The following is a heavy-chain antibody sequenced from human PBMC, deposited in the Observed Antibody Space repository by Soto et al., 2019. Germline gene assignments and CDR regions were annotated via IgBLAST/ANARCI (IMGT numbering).Heavy chain of an antibody. CDR3: ARGLITGSQYSGGWYYFDS. CDR2: ISYSGTT. CDR1: GGSINKNHYY. D-gene: IGHD1-26*01. Sequence: PSETLSLTCTVSGGSINKNHYYWGWVRQPPGKGLEWIGSISYSGTTYFNPSLKSRVVKSVDTSRNQFSLRLTSVTAADTAVYYCARGLITGSQYSGGWYYFDSWGQGTQVTVSS. V-gene: IGHV4-39*01. J-gene: IGHJ4*02.